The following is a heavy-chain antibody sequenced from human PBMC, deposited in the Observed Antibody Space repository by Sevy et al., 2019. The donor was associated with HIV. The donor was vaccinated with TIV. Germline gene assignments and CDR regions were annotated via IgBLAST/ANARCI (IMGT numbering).Heavy chain of an antibody. CDR1: GFTFSAYA. D-gene: IGHD3-10*01. J-gene: IGHJ4*02. Sequence: GGSLRLSCTTSGFTFSAYAMHWVRQAPGKGLEWVAIIWSDGAYQYHGDSVKGRFTISRDNSKNSLYLQMNSLRAEDTAVYYCASPLPFYYGSGSEEFDYWGRGTLVTVSS. CDR2: IWSDGAYQ. V-gene: IGHV3-33*01. CDR3: ASPLPFYYGSGSEEFDY.